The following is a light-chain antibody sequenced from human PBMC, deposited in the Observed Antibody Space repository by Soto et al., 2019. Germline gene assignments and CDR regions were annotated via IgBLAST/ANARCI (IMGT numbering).Light chain of an antibody. Sequence: EIVMTQSPATLSVSPGERATVSCRASQSVSSNLAWYQQTPGQAPRLLLYGASTRATGIPAWFSRSGSGTEFTLTIGSLQSEDFAVYYCQQYNNWPRAFGQGTKLEIK. CDR2: GAS. J-gene: IGKJ2*01. CDR1: QSVSSN. V-gene: IGKV3-15*01. CDR3: QQYNNWPRA.